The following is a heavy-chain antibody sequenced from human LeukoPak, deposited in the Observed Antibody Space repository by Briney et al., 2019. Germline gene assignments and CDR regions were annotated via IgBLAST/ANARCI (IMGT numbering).Heavy chain of an antibody. J-gene: IGHJ6*02. V-gene: IGHV4-59*12. CDR1: GGSISSYY. Sequence: PSETLSLTCTVSGGSISSYYWSWIRQPPGKGLEWIGYIYYSGSTNYNPSLKSRVTMSVDTSKNQFSLKLSSVTAADTAVYYCARGAMADNYYYYGMDVWGQGTTVTVSS. CDR2: IYYSGST. CDR3: ARGAMADNYYYYGMDV. D-gene: IGHD5-18*01.